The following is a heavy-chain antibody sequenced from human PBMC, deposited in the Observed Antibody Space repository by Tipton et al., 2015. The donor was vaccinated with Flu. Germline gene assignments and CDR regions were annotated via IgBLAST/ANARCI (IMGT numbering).Heavy chain of an antibody. J-gene: IGHJ4*02. Sequence: SLRLSCAASGFSSSSHWIHWVRQAPGKGLVRVSRINTDGRSTSYAESVRGRFTISRDNAKNTVYLQMNSLRVEDTALYYCARWIVGATGADLWGQGTLVTVSS. CDR3: ARWIVGATGADL. CDR1: GFSSSSHW. D-gene: IGHD1-26*01. CDR2: INTDGRST. V-gene: IGHV3-74*01.